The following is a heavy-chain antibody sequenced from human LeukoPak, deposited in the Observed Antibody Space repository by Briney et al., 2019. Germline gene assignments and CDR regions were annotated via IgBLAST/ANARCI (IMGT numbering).Heavy chain of an antibody. J-gene: IGHJ4*02. Sequence: GGSLRLSCAASGFTFSDYSMNWVRQAPGKGLEWVSSISSRSTSIYYADSVKGRFTISRDSAKKLVYLQMNSLRAEDTAVYYCARDDRVGALLWGQGTLVTVYS. CDR2: ISSRSTSI. CDR1: GFTFSDYS. D-gene: IGHD1-26*01. V-gene: IGHV3-21*01. CDR3: ARDDRVGALL.